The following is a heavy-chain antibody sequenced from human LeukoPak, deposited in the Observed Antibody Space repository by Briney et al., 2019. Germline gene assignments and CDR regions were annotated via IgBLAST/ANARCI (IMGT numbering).Heavy chain of an antibody. V-gene: IGHV3-49*04. Sequence: GRSLRLSCTASGFTFGDYAMSWVRQAPGKGLEWVGFIRSKAYGGTTEYAASVKGRFTISRDDSKSIAYLQMNSLKTEDTAVYYCTRDLSGSYNPEYFQHWGQGTLVTVSS. CDR1: GFTFGDYA. CDR2: IRSKAYGGTT. CDR3: TRDLSGSYNPEYFQH. D-gene: IGHD1-26*01. J-gene: IGHJ1*01.